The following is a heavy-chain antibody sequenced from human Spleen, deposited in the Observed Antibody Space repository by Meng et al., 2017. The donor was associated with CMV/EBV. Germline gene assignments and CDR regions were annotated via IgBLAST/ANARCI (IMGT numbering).Heavy chain of an antibody. D-gene: IGHD6-6*01. CDR1: GYTFTGFY. CDR2: INHNGGAT. Sequence: ASVKVSCKASGYTFTGFYLHWVRQAPGQGPEWMGCINHNGGATTHARKFKGRVTMTTDKSSSTAYLELTTLRSDDTAMYFCARDPEEARPIVAFDLWGQGTLVTVSS. J-gene: IGHJ3*01. CDR3: ARDPEEARPIVAFDL. V-gene: IGHV1-2*02.